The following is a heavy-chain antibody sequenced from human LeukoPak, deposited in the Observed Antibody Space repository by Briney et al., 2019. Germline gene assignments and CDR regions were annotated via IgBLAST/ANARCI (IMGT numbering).Heavy chain of an antibody. CDR1: GYTFTSYG. D-gene: IGHD3-22*01. J-gene: IGHJ4*02. Sequence: VASVKVSCKASGYTFTSYGISWVRQAPGQGLEWMGWISAYNGNTNYAQKLQDRVTMTTDTSTSTAYMELRSLRSDDTAVYYCARDLYRIVVVPHYFDYWGQGTLVTVSS. V-gene: IGHV1-18*01. CDR3: ARDLYRIVVVPHYFDY. CDR2: ISAYNGNT.